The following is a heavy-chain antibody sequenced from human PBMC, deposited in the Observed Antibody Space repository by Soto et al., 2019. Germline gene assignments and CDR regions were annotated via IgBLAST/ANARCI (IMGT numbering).Heavy chain of an antibody. Sequence: GGSLRLSCAASGFTFDDYAMHWVRQAPGKGLEWVSGISWNSGSIGYADSVKGRFTISRDNAKNSLYLQMNSLRAEDTALYYCAKDIRIAAAGTYYYYYMDVWGKGTTVTVSS. D-gene: IGHD6-13*01. J-gene: IGHJ6*03. CDR1: GFTFDDYA. CDR3: AKDIRIAAAGTYYYYYMDV. V-gene: IGHV3-9*01. CDR2: ISWNSGSI.